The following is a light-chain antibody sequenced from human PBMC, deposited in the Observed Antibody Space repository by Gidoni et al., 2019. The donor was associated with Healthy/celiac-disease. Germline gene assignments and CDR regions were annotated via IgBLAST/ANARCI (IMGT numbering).Light chain of an antibody. J-gene: IGKJ1*01. CDR2: EAS. Sequence: DIQMTQSPSSLSASVGDRVTITCRASQSISNYLNWYQQKSGKAPKLLIYEASNLQRGVPTRFSGSGSGTDFTLTISSLQTEDFATYYCQQSYSTWTFXQXTKVEIK. CDR1: QSISNY. V-gene: IGKV1-39*01. CDR3: QQSYSTWT.